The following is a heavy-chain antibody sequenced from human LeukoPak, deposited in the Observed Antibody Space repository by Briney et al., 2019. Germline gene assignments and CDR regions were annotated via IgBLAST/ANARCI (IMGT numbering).Heavy chain of an antibody. Sequence: TSETLSLTCTVSGGSISSSSYYWGWIRQPPGKGLEWIGSIYYSGSTYYNPSLKSRVTISVDTSKNQFSLKLSSVTAADTAVYYCASGSFYHFDYWGQGTLVTVSS. V-gene: IGHV4-39*01. D-gene: IGHD3-10*01. CDR3: ASGSFYHFDY. CDR2: IYYSGST. CDR1: GGSISSSSYY. J-gene: IGHJ4*02.